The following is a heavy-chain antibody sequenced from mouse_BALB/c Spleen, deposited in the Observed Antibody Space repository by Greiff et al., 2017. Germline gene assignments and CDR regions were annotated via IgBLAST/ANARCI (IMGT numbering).Heavy chain of an antibody. CDR3: NRLEYDRYHYDMDD. V-gene: IGHV1-69*02. Sequence: QVQLQQPGAELVRPWASVKLSCKASGYTFTSYCINWVKQRPGQGLEWMGNIYPSDSYTNYNQKFKDKATLTVDKSSSTGYMQLSSPTSEDSAVYYCNRLEYDRYHYDMDDWGEGTSVTVSS. D-gene: IGHD2-3*01. CDR2: IYPSDSYT. J-gene: IGHJ4*01. CDR1: GYTFTSYC.